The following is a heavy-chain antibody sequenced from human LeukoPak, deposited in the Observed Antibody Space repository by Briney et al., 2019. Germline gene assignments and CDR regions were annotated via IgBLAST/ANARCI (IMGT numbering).Heavy chain of an antibody. D-gene: IGHD3-22*01. J-gene: IGHJ3*02. CDR2: IIPIFGTA. Sequence: SVKVSCKASGGTFSSYAISRVRQAPGQGLEWMGRIIPIFGTANYAQKFQGRVTITTDESTSTAYMELSSLRSEDTAVYYCARSSSGPIWDAFDIWGQGTMVTVSS. V-gene: IGHV1-69*05. CDR3: ARSSSGPIWDAFDI. CDR1: GGTFSSYA.